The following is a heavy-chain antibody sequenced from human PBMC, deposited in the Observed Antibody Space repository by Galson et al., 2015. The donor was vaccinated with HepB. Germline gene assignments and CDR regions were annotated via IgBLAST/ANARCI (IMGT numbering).Heavy chain of an antibody. CDR3: ARIVVVPAATRPNWFDP. Sequence: SLRLSCAASGFTFSSYAMSWVRQAPGKGLEWVSAISGSGGSTYYADSVKGRFTISRDNSKNTLYLQMNSLRAEDTAVYYCARIVVVPAATRPNWFDPWGQGTLVTVSS. J-gene: IGHJ5*02. V-gene: IGHV3-23*01. CDR2: ISGSGGST. CDR1: GFTFSSYA. D-gene: IGHD2-2*01.